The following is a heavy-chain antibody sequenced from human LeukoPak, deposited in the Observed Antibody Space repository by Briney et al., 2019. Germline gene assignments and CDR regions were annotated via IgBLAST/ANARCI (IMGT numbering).Heavy chain of an antibody. J-gene: IGHJ4*02. V-gene: IGHV3-7*01. D-gene: IGHD1-1*01. CDR1: GLTFSNYW. CDR2: VHEDGSAK. Sequence: GGSLRLSCVVSGLTFSNYWMIWVRQAPGKGLESVAIVHEDGSAKYYLDSVKGRFTISRDNARNSLYLEMNSLRAEDTAVYYCARDYWRSIDHWGQGTLVTVSS. CDR3: ARDYWRSIDH.